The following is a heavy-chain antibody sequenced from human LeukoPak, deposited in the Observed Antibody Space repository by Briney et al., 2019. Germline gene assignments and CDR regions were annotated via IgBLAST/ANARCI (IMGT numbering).Heavy chain of an antibody. CDR3: AKDTGYYYDSSGYRAPDY. D-gene: IGHD3-22*01. Sequence: GGSLRLSCAASGFTFSSYAMGWVRQAPGKGLEWVSVISGSGGSTSYADSVKGRFTISRDNSKKTLYLQMRSVRAEDTAVYYCAKDTGYYYDSSGYRAPDYWGQGTLVTVSS. CDR1: GFTFSSYA. CDR2: ISGSGGST. V-gene: IGHV3-23*01. J-gene: IGHJ4*02.